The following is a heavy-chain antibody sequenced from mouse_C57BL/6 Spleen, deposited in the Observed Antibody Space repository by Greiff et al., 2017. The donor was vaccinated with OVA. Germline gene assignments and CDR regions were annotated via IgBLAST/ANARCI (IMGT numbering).Heavy chain of an antibody. V-gene: IGHV1-50*01. D-gene: IGHD1-1*01. CDR1: GYPFTSYW. CDR2: IDPSDSYT. J-gene: IGHJ3*01. Sequence: QVQLQQPGAELVKPGASVKLSCKASGYPFTSYWMPWVKQRPGQGLEWIGEIDPSDSYTNYNQKFKGKATLTVDTSSSTAYMQLSSLTSEDSAVYYGASYYYGSPWFAYWGQGTLVTVSA. CDR3: ASYYYGSPWFAY.